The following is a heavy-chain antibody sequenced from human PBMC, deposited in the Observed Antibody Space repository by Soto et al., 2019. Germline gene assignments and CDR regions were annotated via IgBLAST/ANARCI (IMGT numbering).Heavy chain of an antibody. D-gene: IGHD3-10*01. CDR3: ARGGGNYDMDV. CDR1: GGSFSGYY. V-gene: IGHV4-34*01. CDR2: INNSGST. Sequence: NPSETLSLTCAVYGGSFSGYYWSWIRQPPGKGLEWIGEINNSGSTNYNPSLKSRVTISVDTSKNQFFLKLSSVTAADTVMYYCARGGGNYDMDVWDKGTTVTVSS. J-gene: IGHJ6*03.